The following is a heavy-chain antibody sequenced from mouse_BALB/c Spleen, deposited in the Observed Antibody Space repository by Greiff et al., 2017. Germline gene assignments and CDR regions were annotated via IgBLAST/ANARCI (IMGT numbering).Heavy chain of an antibody. D-gene: IGHD2-1*01. CDR1: GYTFTSYW. V-gene: IGHV1S22*01. CDR3: TTYGNYDAMDY. Sequence: LQQPGSELVRPGASVKLSCKASGYTFTSYWMHWVKQRHGQGLEWIGNIYPGSGSTNYDEKFKSKGTLTVDTSSSTAYMHLSSLTSEDSAVYYCTTYGNYDAMDYWGQGTSVTVSS. CDR2: IYPGSGST. J-gene: IGHJ4*01.